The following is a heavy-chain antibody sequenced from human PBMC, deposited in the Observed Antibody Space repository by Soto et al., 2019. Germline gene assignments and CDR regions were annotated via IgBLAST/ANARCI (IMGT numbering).Heavy chain of an antibody. V-gene: IGHV3-48*02. D-gene: IGHD6-19*01. CDR3: ARDPGGSGWYRWLDP. CDR2: ITSSSSTI. CDR1: GFTFRSYS. J-gene: IGHJ5*02. Sequence: PGGALRLSCAASGFTFRSYSMNWGRQAPGKGLEWVSYITSSSSTIYYADSVKGRFTISRDNAQNSLYLKMNSLREEDTAVYYCARDPGGSGWYRWLDPWGQGTLVTVSS.